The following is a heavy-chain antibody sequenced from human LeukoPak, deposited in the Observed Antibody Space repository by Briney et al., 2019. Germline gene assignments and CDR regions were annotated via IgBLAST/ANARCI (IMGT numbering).Heavy chain of an antibody. Sequence: GGSLRLSWEASGFTFSNYAMHWVRQATGKGLEWVSTIGTADDTYYSGSVKGRFTISRENAKSSLYLQMNSLRAGDTAVYYCATTLDSGWPVDYWGQGTLVTVSS. CDR2: IGTADDT. D-gene: IGHD5-12*01. CDR1: GFTFSNYA. V-gene: IGHV3-13*04. J-gene: IGHJ4*02. CDR3: ATTLDSGWPVDY.